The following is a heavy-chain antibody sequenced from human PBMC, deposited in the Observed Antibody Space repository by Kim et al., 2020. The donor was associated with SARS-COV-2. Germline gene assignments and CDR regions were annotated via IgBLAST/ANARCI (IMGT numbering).Heavy chain of an antibody. CDR2: INPSCGST. CDR3: VLGTVYYGLDV. D-gene: IGHD1-1*01. V-gene: IGHV1-46*01. Sequence: ASVKVSCKTSGYTFISYYMHWVRQAPGQGLEWMGIINPSCGSTSYAQKFQGRVTMTRYTSTSTVYMDLSSLRSEDTAVYYCVLGTVYYGLDVWGQGTTVT. J-gene: IGHJ6*02. CDR1: GYTFISYY.